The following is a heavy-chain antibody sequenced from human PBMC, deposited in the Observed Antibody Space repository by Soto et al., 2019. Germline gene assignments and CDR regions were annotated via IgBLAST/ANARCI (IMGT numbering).Heavy chain of an antibody. CDR1: GFTFSSYW. D-gene: IGHD3-3*01. CDR3: VRDRDDSCDAFDI. J-gene: IGHJ3*02. CDR2: IKEDGSEK. Sequence: EVQLVDSGGGLVQPGGSLRLSCAASGFTFSSYWMSWVRQAPGKGLEWVANIKEDGSEKYYVDSVKGRFTISRDNAKNSLYLKRNSLRAEDTAVYYCVRDRDDSCDAFDIWGQGTMVTVSS. V-gene: IGHV3-7*01.